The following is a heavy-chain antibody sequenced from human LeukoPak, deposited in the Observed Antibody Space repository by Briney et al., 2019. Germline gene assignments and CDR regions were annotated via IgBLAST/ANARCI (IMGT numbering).Heavy chain of an antibody. CDR1: GFTFSSYA. D-gene: IGHD5-18*01. Sequence: GGSLRLSCAASGFTFSSYAMHWVRGAPGKGLEGGAVISYDGSNKYYADSVKGRFTISRDNSKNTLYLQMNSLRAEDTAVYYCARVRDTAMVTPYFDYWGQGTLVTVSS. J-gene: IGHJ4*02. CDR2: ISYDGSNK. CDR3: ARVRDTAMVTPYFDY. V-gene: IGHV3-30-3*01.